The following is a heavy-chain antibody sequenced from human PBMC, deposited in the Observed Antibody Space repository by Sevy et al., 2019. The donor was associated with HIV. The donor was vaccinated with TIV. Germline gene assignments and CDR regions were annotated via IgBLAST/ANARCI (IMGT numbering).Heavy chain of an antibody. V-gene: IGHV4-39*01. Sequence: SETLSLTCSVSGASISSSSYYWGWIRQPPGKGLEWIGSIDYSGSTYYTPALKSRGTISGDASKNQFSLKLRSVTAADTAFYYCARYLRGDFAGGFDSWGQRALVTVSS. J-gene: IGHJ5*01. D-gene: IGHD4-17*01. CDR3: ARYLRGDFAGGFDS. CDR2: IDYSGST. CDR1: GASISSSSYY.